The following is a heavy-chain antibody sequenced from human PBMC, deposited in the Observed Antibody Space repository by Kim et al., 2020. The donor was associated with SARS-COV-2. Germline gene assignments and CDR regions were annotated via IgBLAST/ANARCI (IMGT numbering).Heavy chain of an antibody. D-gene: IGHD3-3*01. J-gene: IGHJ4*02. Sequence: GGSLRLSCSASRFIFSSYSMHWVRQAPGKGLEWVAVISYDGNNEYYADSVKGRFTILRDNSKKTLYLQMNSLKVEDTAVYYCAREAGITIFRLGAFDYWGQGTLVTVSS. CDR2: ISYDGNNE. CDR1: RFIFSSYS. CDR3: AREAGITIFRLGAFDY. V-gene: IGHV3-30*04.